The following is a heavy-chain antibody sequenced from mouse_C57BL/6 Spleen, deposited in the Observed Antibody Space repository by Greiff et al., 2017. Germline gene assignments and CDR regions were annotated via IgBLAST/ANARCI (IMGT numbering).Heavy chain of an antibody. CDR2: IRYSGST. V-gene: IGHV3-8*01. Sequence: EVKLQESGPGLAKPSQTLSLTCSVTGYSITSDYWNWIRKFPGNKLDYMGYIRYSGSTYYNPSLKSRISITRHTSKNQYYLQLNSVTTEDTATYYCARSSTTVVADYFDYWGQGTALTVSS. J-gene: IGHJ2*01. D-gene: IGHD1-1*01. CDR3: ARSSTTVVADYFDY. CDR1: GYSITSDY.